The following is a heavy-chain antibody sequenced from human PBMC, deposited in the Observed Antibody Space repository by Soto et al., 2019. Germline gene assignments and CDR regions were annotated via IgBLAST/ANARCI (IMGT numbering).Heavy chain of an antibody. D-gene: IGHD4-17*01. CDR2: IYYSGST. CDR3: VPTVTTSCWFDP. J-gene: IGHJ5*02. CDR1: GGSISSSSYY. V-gene: IGHV4-39*01. Sequence: SETLSLTCTVSGGSISSSSYYWGWIRQPPGKGLEWIGSIYYSGSTYYNPSLKSRVTISVDTSKNQFSLKLSSVTAADTAVYYCVPTVTTSCWFDPWGQGTLVTVSS.